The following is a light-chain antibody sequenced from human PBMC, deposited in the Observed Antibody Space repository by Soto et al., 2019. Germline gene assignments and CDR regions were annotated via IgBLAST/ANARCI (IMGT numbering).Light chain of an antibody. CDR2: AAS. CDR1: QGISSY. V-gene: IGKV1-9*01. J-gene: IGKJ4*01. Sequence: DIPLTQSPSFLSASVGDIVTITCRASQGISSYLAWYQQKPGKAPKLLIYAASTLQSGVPSRFSGSGSGTEFTLTISSLQPEDFATYYCQQLNSYPRLTFGGGTKVEIK. CDR3: QQLNSYPRLT.